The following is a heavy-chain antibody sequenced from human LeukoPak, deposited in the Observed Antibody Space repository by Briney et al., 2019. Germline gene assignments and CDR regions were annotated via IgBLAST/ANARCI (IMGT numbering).Heavy chain of an antibody. CDR2: MYYSGNT. Sequence: SETLSLTCAVSGGSVSSSNDYWGWIRQPPGKGLEWIGSMYYSGNTYYNPSLRSRVTRSVEAAMNQFSLKLSSVTATDPAIYYCARRLTMIVVVTGWFDPWGQGTPVTVSS. J-gene: IGHJ5*02. D-gene: IGHD3-22*01. CDR3: ARRLTMIVVVTGWFDP. CDR1: GGSVSSSNDY. V-gene: IGHV4-39*01.